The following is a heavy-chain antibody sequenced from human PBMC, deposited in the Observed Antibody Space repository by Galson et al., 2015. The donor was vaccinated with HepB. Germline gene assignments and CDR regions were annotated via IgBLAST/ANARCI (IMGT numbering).Heavy chain of an antibody. CDR2: IIPIFGTA. J-gene: IGHJ6*03. D-gene: IGHD2-2*01. CDR3: ARDIVVVPAAIDYYYYMDV. CDR1: GGTFSSYA. Sequence: SVKVSCKASGGTFSSYAISWVRQAPGQGLEWMGGIIPIFGTANYAQKFQGRVTITADESTSTAYMELSSLRSEDTAVYYCARDIVVVPAAIDYYYYMDVWGKGTTVTVSS. V-gene: IGHV1-69*13.